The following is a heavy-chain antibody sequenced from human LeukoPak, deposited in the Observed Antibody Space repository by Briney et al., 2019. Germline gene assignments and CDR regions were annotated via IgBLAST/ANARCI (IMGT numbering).Heavy chain of an antibody. CDR1: GGTFSSYA. V-gene: IGHV1-69*04. CDR3: AKAKKDLGKIGGVLGF. J-gene: IGHJ4*02. Sequence: GASVKVSCKASGGTFSSYAISWVRQAPGQGLEWMGRIIPILGIANYAQKFQGRVTITADKSTSTAYMELSSLRSEDTALYYCAKAKKDLGKIGGVLGFWGQGTLVTVSS. CDR2: IIPILGIA. D-gene: IGHD3-16*01.